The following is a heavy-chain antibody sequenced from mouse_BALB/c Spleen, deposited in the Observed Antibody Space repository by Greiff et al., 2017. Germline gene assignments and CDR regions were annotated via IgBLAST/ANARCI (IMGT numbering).Heavy chain of an antibody. J-gene: IGHJ1*01. CDR3: ARGGTTVVATSYWYFDV. CDR1: GFTFSSYA. CDR2: ISSGGST. D-gene: IGHD1-1*01. V-gene: IGHV5-6-5*01. Sequence: EVNVVESGGGLVKPGGSLKLSCAASGFTFSSYAMSWVRQTPEKRLEWVASISSGGSTYYPDSVKGRFTISRDNARNILYLQMSSLRSEDTAMYYCARGGTTVVATSYWYFDVWGAGTTVTVSS.